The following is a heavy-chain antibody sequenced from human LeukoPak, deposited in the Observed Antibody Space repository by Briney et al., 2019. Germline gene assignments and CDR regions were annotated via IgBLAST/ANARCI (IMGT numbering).Heavy chain of an antibody. V-gene: IGHV1-69*04. CDR2: IIPILGIA. Sequence: ASVKVSCKASGGTFSSYAISWVRQAPGQGLEWMGRIIPILGIANYAQKFQGRVTITADKSTSTAYMELSSLRSEDTAVYYCARDRPAAADYYGMDVWGQGTTVTVSS. CDR1: GGTFSSYA. D-gene: IGHD6-25*01. J-gene: IGHJ6*02. CDR3: ARDRPAAADYYGMDV.